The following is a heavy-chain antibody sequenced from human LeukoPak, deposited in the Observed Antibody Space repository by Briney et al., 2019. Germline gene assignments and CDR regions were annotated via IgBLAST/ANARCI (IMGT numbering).Heavy chain of an antibody. D-gene: IGHD3-22*01. CDR1: GYTFTSYG. CDR2: INPSGGST. V-gene: IGHV1-46*01. CDR3: ARVAHYYDSSGYYEGDY. Sequence: ASVRVSCKASGYTFTSYGISWVRQAPGQGLEWMGLINPSGGSTSYAQKFQGRVTMTRDMSTSTVYMELSSLRSEDTAVYYCARVAHYYDSSGYYEGDYWGQGTLVTVSS. J-gene: IGHJ4*02.